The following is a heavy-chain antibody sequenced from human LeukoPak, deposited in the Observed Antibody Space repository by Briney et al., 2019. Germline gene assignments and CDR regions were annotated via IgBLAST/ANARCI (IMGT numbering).Heavy chain of an antibody. Sequence: GGSLRLSCAASGFTFSSYSMNWVRQAPGKGLEWVSYIGSSSSTIYYADSVKGRFTISRDNAKNSLYLQMNSLRAEGTAVYYCAREDYYDSSGPLDYWGQGTLVTVSS. V-gene: IGHV3-48*01. D-gene: IGHD3-22*01. CDR3: AREDYYDSSGPLDY. CDR2: IGSSSSTI. J-gene: IGHJ4*02. CDR1: GFTFSSYS.